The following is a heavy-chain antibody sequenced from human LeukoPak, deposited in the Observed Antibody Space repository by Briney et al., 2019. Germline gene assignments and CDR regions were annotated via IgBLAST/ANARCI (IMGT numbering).Heavy chain of an antibody. D-gene: IGHD3-22*01. Sequence: SGTLSLTCTVSSGSISSYYWSWIRQPPGKGLEWIGYIKDSGSTNYNPSLKSRVTISVDTSKKQFSLKLTSVTAADTAVYYCSRGPTYYDSIGYPTYYFDYWGQGTLVTVSS. CDR2: IKDSGST. CDR3: SRGPTYYDSIGYPTYYFDY. V-gene: IGHV4-59*01. CDR1: SGSISSYY. J-gene: IGHJ4*02.